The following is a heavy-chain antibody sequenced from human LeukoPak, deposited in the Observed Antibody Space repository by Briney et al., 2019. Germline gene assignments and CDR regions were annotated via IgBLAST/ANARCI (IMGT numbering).Heavy chain of an antibody. J-gene: IGHJ4*02. Sequence: YPSETLSLTCTVSGGSITSYYWSWIRQPPGKGLEWIGYIFYSGSTNYNPSLKSRVTISVDTSKSQFSLNLSSVTAADTAMYYCARHGRNSGAPNYWGQGTLVTVSS. CDR1: GGSITSYY. CDR3: ARHGRNSGAPNY. V-gene: IGHV4-59*08. CDR2: IFYSGST. D-gene: IGHD6-19*01.